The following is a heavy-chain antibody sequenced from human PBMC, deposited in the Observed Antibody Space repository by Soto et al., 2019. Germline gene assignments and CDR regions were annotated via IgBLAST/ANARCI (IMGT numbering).Heavy chain of an antibody. D-gene: IGHD6-13*01. J-gene: IGHJ6*02. CDR1: GGSLSSYY. CDR3: ARGSAANYPYYYGMDV. V-gene: IGHV4-59*01. CDR2: IYYSGST. Sequence: SDTLSLTCTVSGGSLSSYYWSWIRQPPGKGLEWIGYIYYSGSTNYNPSLKSRVTISVDTSKNQFSLKLSSVTAADTAVYYCARGSAANYPYYYGMDVWGQGTTVTVSS.